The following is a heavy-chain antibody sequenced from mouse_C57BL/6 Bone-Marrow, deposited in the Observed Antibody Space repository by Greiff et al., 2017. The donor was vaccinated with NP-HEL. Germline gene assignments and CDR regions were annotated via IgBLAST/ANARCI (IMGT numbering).Heavy chain of an antibody. CDR1: GYSINSGYY. D-gene: IGHD1-1*02. J-gene: IGHJ4*01. CDR3: ARGGLYYGSLYYYAMDY. V-gene: IGHV3-6*01. CDR2: ISYDGSN. Sequence: DVKLQESGPGLVKPSQSLSLTCSVTGYSINSGYYWNWIRQFPGNKLEWMGYISYDGSNNYNPSLKNRISITRDTSKNQFFLKLNSVTTEDTATYYCARGGLYYGSLYYYAMDYWGQGTSVTVSS.